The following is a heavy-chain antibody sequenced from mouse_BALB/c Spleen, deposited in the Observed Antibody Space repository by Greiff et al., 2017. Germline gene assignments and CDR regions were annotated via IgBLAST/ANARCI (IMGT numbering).Heavy chain of an antibody. CDR2: INSNGGST. Sequence: EVMLVESGGGLVQPGGSLKLSCAASGFTFSSYGMSWVRQTPDKRLELVATINSNGGSTYYPDSVKGRFTISRDNAKNTLYLQMSSLKSEDTAMYYCARTGYRYGAYYAMDYWGQGTSVTVSS. V-gene: IGHV5-6-3*01. J-gene: IGHJ4*01. CDR3: ARTGYRYGAYYAMDY. D-gene: IGHD2-14*01. CDR1: GFTFSSYG.